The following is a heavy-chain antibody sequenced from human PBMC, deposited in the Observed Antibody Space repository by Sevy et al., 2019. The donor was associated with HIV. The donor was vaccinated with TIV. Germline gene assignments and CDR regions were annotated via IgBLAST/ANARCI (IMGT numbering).Heavy chain of an antibody. V-gene: IGHV4-61*02. D-gene: IGHD3-9*01. CDR2: IHASGST. CDR1: AGSISSDSYF. J-gene: IGHJ4*02. CDR3: AGGRGSNILTLGLDF. Sequence: SETLSLTCTVSAGSISSDSYFWNWIRQPAGKGLEWIGRIHASGSTIYNPSLKSRVTMSVDKSKSQFSLRLTSVTAADSAVYFCAGGRGSNILTLGLDFWGQGSLVTVSS.